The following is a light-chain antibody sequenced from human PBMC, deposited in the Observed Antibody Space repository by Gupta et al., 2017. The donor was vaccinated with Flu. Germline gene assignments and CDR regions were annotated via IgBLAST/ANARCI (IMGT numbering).Light chain of an antibody. J-gene: IGKJ1*01. CDR1: QRCSYRSNNKNY. CDR3: QQDHSLPWT. CDR2: WTS. Sequence: SLGERATINCKSSQRCSYRSNNKNYLAWYQQKPGQPPKVLIYWTSTRESGVPDRFSGRGSGTNFTLTISSLQAEDVAVYYCQQDHSLPWTFGQGTKFEIK. V-gene: IGKV4-1*01.